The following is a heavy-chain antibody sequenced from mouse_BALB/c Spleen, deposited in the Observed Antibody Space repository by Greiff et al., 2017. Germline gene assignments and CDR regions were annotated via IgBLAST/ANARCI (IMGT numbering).Heavy chain of an antibody. CDR1: GYTFTSYW. J-gene: IGHJ3*01. V-gene: IGHV1-7*01. D-gene: IGHD3-1*01. CDR3: AREAGTLWFAY. CDR2: INPSTGYT. Sequence: QVQLQQSGAELAKPGASVKMSCTASGYTFTSYWMHWVKQRPGQGLEWIGYINPSTGYTEYNQKFKDKATLTADKSSSTAYMQLSSLTSEDSAVYYCAREAGTLWFAYWGQGTLVTVSA.